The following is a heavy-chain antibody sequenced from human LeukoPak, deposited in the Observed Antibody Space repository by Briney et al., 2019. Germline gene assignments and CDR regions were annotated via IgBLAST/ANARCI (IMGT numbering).Heavy chain of an antibody. CDR1: GFTLSSHA. V-gene: IGHV3-30*04. Sequence: GGSLRLSCAASGFTLSSHAIHWVRQAPGKGLEWVALISYDGNIKYYADSVKGRFTISRDNSKNTLYLQMNSLRAEDTAVYYCAKDDYGDYEDYWGQGTLVTVSS. CDR2: ISYDGNIK. D-gene: IGHD4-17*01. J-gene: IGHJ4*02. CDR3: AKDDYGDYEDY.